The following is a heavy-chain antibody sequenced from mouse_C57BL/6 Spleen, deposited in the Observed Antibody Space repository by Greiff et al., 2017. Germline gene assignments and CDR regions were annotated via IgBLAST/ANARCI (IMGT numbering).Heavy chain of an antibody. CDR1: GFTFSSYG. CDR2: ISSGGSYT. V-gene: IGHV5-6*02. CDR3: ASYYSNWFAY. J-gene: IGHJ3*01. Sequence: DVMLVESGGDLVKPGGSLKLSCAASGFTFSSYGMSWVRQTPDKRLEWVATISSGGSYTYYPDRVKGRFTISRDNAKNTLYLQMSSLKSENTAMYYCASYYSNWFAYWGQGTLVTVSA. D-gene: IGHD2-5*01.